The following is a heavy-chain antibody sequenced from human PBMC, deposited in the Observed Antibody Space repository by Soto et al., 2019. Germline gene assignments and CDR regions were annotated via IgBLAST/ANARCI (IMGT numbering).Heavy chain of an antibody. Sequence: ASVKVSCKASGYTFTSYAMHWVRQAPGQRLEWMGWINAGNGNTKYSQKFQGRVTITRDTSASTAYMELSSLRSEDTAVYYFARGVLRHYYGSGSFPDWFDPWGQGTLVTVSS. J-gene: IGHJ5*02. CDR1: GYTFTSYA. CDR3: ARGVLRHYYGSGSFPDWFDP. D-gene: IGHD3-10*01. V-gene: IGHV1-3*01. CDR2: INAGNGNT.